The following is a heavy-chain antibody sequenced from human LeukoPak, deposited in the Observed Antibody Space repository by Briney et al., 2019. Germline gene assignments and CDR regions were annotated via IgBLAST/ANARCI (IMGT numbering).Heavy chain of an antibody. V-gene: IGHV3-30-3*01. CDR1: GFTFSSYA. D-gene: IGHD6-19*01. CDR3: ARDLAVAGTFDY. Sequence: GGSLRLSCAASGFTFSSYAMHWVRQAPGKGLEWVAVISYDGSNKYYADSVKGRFTISRDNSKNTLYLRMNSLRAEDTAVYYCARDLAVAGTFDYWGQGTLVTVSS. CDR2: ISYDGSNK. J-gene: IGHJ4*02.